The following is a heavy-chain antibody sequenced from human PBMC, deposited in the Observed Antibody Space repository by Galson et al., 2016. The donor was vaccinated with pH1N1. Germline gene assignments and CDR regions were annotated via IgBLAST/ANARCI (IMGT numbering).Heavy chain of an antibody. J-gene: IGHJ4*02. V-gene: IGHV1-3*01. D-gene: IGHD6-19*01. CDR3: ARGSGRSSYISDY. CDR1: GYTFSTYA. CDR2: IDADNDNT. Sequence: SVKVSCKASGYTFSTYAIHWVRQAPGQRPEWMGWIDADNDNTKYSQKFQGRVTITRDTSASTAYMDLSSLTSEDTAVYYCARGSGRSSYISDYWGQGTLVTVSS.